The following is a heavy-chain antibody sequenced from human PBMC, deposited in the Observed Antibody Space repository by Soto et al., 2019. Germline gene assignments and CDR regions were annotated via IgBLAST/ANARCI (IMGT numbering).Heavy chain of an antibody. CDR3: ANGYSSGWYLDY. Sequence: GGSLRLSCTASGFPFSRVAMHWVRQAPGKGLEWVAVISYDGSNKYYADSVKGRFTISRDNSKNTLYLQMNSLRAEDTAVYYCANGYSSGWYLDYWGQGTLVTVSS. V-gene: IGHV3-30*18. J-gene: IGHJ4*02. CDR1: GFPFSRVA. D-gene: IGHD6-19*01. CDR2: ISYDGSNK.